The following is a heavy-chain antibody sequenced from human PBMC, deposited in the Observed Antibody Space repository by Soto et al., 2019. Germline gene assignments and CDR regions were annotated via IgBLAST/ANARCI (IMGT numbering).Heavy chain of an antibody. CDR1: GDSFTSEF. D-gene: IGHD3-10*01. V-gene: IGHV1-46*01. CDR3: ASRVLSGMDV. J-gene: IGHJ6*02. Sequence: GASVKVSCEACGDSFTSEFIHWVRQAPGQGLEWMGRINPSSGATLNAQKFQGRLTLTTDTSTSTVYMDLNSLKSEDSAVYYCASRVLSGMDVWGQGTTVTVSS. CDR2: INPSSGAT.